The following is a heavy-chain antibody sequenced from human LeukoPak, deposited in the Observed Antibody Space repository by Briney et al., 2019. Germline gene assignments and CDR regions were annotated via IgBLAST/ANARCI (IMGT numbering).Heavy chain of an antibody. CDR1: GGSLSSYY. Sequence: PSETLSLTCTVSGGSLSSYYWSWIRQPPGEGLEWIGYTYYGGSTNYNPSLKSRVTISVDTSKNQFSLKLSSVTAADTAVYYCARARPLYCSGGSCDWFDPWGQGTLVTVSS. CDR3: ARARPLYCSGGSCDWFDP. V-gene: IGHV4-59*01. D-gene: IGHD2-15*01. J-gene: IGHJ5*02. CDR2: TYYGGST.